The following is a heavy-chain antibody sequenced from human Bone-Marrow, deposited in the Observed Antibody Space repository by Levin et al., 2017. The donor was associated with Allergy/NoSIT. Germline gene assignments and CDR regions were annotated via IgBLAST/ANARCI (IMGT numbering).Heavy chain of an antibody. CDR2: IYPGDSDT. CDR3: ARLGGSYTTVGGFDY. CDR1: GYSFTSYW. Sequence: GESLKISCKGSGYSFTSYWIGWVRQMPGKGLEWMGIIYPGDSDTRYSPSFQGQVTISADKSISTAYLQWSSLKASDTAMYYCARLGGSYTTVGGFDYWGQGTLVTVSS. V-gene: IGHV5-51*01. D-gene: IGHD1-26*01. J-gene: IGHJ4*02.